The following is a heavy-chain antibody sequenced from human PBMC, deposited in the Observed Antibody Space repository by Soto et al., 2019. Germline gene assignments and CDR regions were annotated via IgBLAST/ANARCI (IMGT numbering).Heavy chain of an antibody. D-gene: IGHD6-13*01. CDR2: IIPIFGTA. J-gene: IGHJ4*02. CDR3: ARDRGSSSGNYFDY. CDR1: GGTFSSYA. V-gene: IGHV1-69*06. Sequence: QVQLVQSGAEVKKPGSSVKVSCKASGGTFSSYAISWVRQAPGQGLEWMGGIIPIFGTANYAQKFQGRVTITAVKSMSTAYMELSSLRSEDTAVYYCARDRGSSSGNYFDYWGQGTLVTVSS.